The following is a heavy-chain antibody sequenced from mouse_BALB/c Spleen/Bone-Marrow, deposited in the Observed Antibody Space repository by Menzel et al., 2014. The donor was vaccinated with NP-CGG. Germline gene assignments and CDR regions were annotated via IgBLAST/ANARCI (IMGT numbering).Heavy chain of an antibody. CDR1: GFTFSSYA. D-gene: IGHD2-2*01. CDR3: AREGDGYDPAWFAY. V-gene: IGHV5-6-5*01. J-gene: IGHJ3*01. CDR2: ISSGGST. Sequence: EVKLVESGGGLVKLGGSLKLSCAASGFTFSSYAMSWVRQTPEKRLEWVASISSGGSTYYPDSVKGRFTISRDNARNILYLQMSSLRSEDTAMYYCAREGDGYDPAWFAYWGQGTLVTVSA.